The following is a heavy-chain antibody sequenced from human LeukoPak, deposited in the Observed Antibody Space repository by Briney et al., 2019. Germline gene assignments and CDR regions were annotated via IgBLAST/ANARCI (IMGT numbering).Heavy chain of an antibody. V-gene: IGHV4-59*01. D-gene: IGHD6-13*01. CDR1: GGSISSYY. CDR3: ARGVSSWAYYYYYGMDV. Sequence: SETLSLTCTVSGGSISSYYWRWIRQPPGKGLEWIGYIYYSGSTNYNPSLKSRVTISVDTSKNQFSLKLSSVTAADTAVYYCARGVSSWAYYYYYGMDVWGQGTTVTVSS. J-gene: IGHJ6*02. CDR2: IYYSGST.